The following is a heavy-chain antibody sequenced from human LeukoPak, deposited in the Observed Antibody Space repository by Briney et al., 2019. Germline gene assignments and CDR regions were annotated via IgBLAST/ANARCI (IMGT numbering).Heavy chain of an antibody. CDR2: ISGSGGST. CDR3: GTLGGYCYFDL. V-gene: IGHV3-23*01. D-gene: IGHD3-10*01. Sequence: PGGSLLLSCGAPGFTFSSYGMSWVRQAPGKGLEGVSTISGSGGSTYYADSVKGRFTISRDNSKNTLYLQMNSLRAEDTAVYYCGTLGGYCYFDLWGRGTLVTVSS. CDR1: GFTFSSYG. J-gene: IGHJ2*01.